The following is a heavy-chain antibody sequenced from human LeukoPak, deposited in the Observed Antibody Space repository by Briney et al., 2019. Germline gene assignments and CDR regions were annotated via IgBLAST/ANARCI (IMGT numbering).Heavy chain of an antibody. CDR3: ARERGKQYCSGGSCYAGYFDY. J-gene: IGHJ4*02. CDR1: GFTFSSYA. Sequence: GGSLRLSCAASGFTFSSYAMHWVRQAPGKGLEWVAVISYDGSNKYYADSVKGRFTISRDNSKNTLYLQMNSLRAEDTAVYYCARERGKQYCSGGSCYAGYFDYWGQGTLVTVSS. CDR2: ISYDGSNK. V-gene: IGHV3-30-3*01. D-gene: IGHD2-15*01.